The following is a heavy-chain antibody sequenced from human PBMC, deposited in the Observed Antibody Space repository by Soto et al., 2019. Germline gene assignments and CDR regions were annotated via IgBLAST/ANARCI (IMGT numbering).Heavy chain of an antibody. CDR1: GYSFTSYW. CDR2: IYPGDSDT. CDR3: ARLPYYDFWSGYYQGFDY. J-gene: IGHJ4*02. Sequence: GESLKISCKGSGYSFTSYWIGWVRQMPGKGLEWMGIIYPGDSDTRYSPSFQGQVTISADKSISTAYLQWSSLKASDTAMYYCARLPYYDFWSGYYQGFDYLGQGTLVTVSS. D-gene: IGHD3-3*01. V-gene: IGHV5-51*01.